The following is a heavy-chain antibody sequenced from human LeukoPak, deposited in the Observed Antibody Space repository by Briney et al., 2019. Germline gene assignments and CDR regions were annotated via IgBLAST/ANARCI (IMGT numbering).Heavy chain of an antibody. CDR3: ARDWLLTDSGNYYHDAFDI. CDR1: GGSISGAYYY. J-gene: IGHJ3*02. V-gene: IGHV4-31*03. Sequence: SETLSPTCTVSGGSISGAYYYWSWIRQHPGRGLEWIGYISYNGTTYSSPSLKSRITISVDASKSQFSLKLSSVTAADTAVYYCARDWLLTDSGNYYHDAFDIWGPGTMVTVSS. CDR2: ISYNGTT. D-gene: IGHD1-26*01.